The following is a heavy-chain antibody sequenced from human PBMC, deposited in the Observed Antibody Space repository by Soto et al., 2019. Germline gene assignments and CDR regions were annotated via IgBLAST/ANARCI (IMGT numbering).Heavy chain of an antibody. D-gene: IGHD5-12*01. CDR3: AREGDGYKREFDY. V-gene: IGHV1-69*13. CDR2: IIPIYGTA. CDR1: GATFSGYS. Sequence: LVKVSCKASGATFSGYSISWVRQAPGEGLEWMGGIIPIYGTANYAQKFQGRVTITADGSTSTAYMELSSLRSEDTAVYYCAREGDGYKREFDYWGQGTKVPV. J-gene: IGHJ4*02.